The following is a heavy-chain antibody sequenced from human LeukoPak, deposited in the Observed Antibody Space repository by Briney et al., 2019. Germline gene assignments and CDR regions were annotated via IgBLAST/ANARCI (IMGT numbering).Heavy chain of an antibody. D-gene: IGHD3-22*01. CDR1: GFTFSSYG. CDR3: AKGGLVFVVVALPDY. Sequence: AGSLRLSCAASGFTFSSYGMHWVRQAPGEGLEWVAFIRYDGSNKYYADSVKGRFTISRDNSKNTLYLQMNSLRAEDTAVYYCAKGGLVFVVVALPDYWGQGTLVTVSS. V-gene: IGHV3-30*02. CDR2: IRYDGSNK. J-gene: IGHJ4*02.